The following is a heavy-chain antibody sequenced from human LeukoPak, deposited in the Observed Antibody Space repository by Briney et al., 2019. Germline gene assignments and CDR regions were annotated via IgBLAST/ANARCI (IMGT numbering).Heavy chain of an antibody. CDR1: GFTFSSYG. Sequence: SGGSLRLSRAAPGFTFSSYGMQWVRQAPGKGLGGGAFIRYDGSNKYYADSVKGRFTISRDNSKNTLYLQMNSLRAEDTAVYYCAKDERSSSWYYYYYYMDVWGKGTTVTISS. V-gene: IGHV3-30*02. J-gene: IGHJ6*03. CDR2: IRYDGSNK. D-gene: IGHD6-13*01. CDR3: AKDERSSSWYYYYYYMDV.